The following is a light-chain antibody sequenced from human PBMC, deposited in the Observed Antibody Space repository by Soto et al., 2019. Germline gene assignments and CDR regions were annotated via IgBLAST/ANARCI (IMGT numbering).Light chain of an antibody. CDR1: SSDVGSYNL. CDR2: EVS. CDR3: CSYAGSSTYV. J-gene: IGLJ1*01. Sequence: QSALTQPASVSGSPGQSITISCTGTSSDVGSYNLVSWYQQHPGKAPKLMIYEVSKRPSGVSNRFSGSKSGNTASLTISGVQAEDEADYYCCSYAGSSTYVFGTGTKVTGL. V-gene: IGLV2-23*02.